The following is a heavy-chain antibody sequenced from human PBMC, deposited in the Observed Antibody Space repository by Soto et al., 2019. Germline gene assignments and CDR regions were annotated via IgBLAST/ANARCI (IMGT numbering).Heavy chain of an antibody. CDR1: GYSFTNSW. Sequence: GESLKISCKASGYSFTNSWIGWVRQMPGQGLEWVGIIYPGDSQTRYSPSFQGQVTISADKSISSAYLQWSSLKASDTAMYYRARQKGYWGQGTLVTVCS. CDR2: IYPGDSQT. CDR3: ARQKGY. V-gene: IGHV5-51*01. J-gene: IGHJ4*02.